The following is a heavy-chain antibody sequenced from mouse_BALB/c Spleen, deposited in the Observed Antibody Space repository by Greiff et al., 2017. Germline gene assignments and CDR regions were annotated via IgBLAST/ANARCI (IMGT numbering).Heavy chain of an antibody. V-gene: IGHV1-9*01. Sequence: VQLQQSGAELMKPGASVKLSCKATGYTFSSYWIEWVKQRPGHGLEWIGEILPGSGSTNYNEKFKGKATFTAATSSNTAYMQLSSLTSEDSAVYYCARSRLRRKAMDYWGQGTSVTVSS. D-gene: IGHD2-4*01. J-gene: IGHJ4*01. CDR3: ARSRLRRKAMDY. CDR1: GYTFSSYW. CDR2: ILPGSGST.